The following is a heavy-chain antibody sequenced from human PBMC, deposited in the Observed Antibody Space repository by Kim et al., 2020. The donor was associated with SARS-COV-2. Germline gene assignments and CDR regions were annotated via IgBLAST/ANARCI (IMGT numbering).Heavy chain of an antibody. V-gene: IGHV4-39*01. Sequence: SETLSLTCTVSGGSISSSSYYWGWIRQPPGKGLEWIGSIYYSGSTYYNPSLKSRVTISVDTSKNQFSLKLSSVTAADTAVYYWAITWGIAAAGTLFDPWGQGTLVTVSS. CDR3: AITWGIAAAGTLFDP. CDR2: IYYSGST. J-gene: IGHJ5*02. CDR1: GGSISSSSYY. D-gene: IGHD6-13*01.